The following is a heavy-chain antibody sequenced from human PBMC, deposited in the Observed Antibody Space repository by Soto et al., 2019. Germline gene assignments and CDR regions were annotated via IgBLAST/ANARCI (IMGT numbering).Heavy chain of an antibody. V-gene: IGHV4-31*03. D-gene: IGHD4-17*01. CDR2: IYYNGNT. CDR3: ARGTVPYYFDY. Sequence: SETLSLTCTVSGGSISSGGYYWSWIRQHPGKGLEWIGHIYYNGNTHYNPSLKSRVTISLDTSKNQFSLKLSSVTATDTAVYYCARGTVPYYFDYWGQGTLVTVSS. J-gene: IGHJ4*02. CDR1: GGSISSGGYY.